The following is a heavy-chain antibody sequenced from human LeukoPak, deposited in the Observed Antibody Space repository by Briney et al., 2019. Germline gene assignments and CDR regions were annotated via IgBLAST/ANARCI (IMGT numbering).Heavy chain of an antibody. V-gene: IGHV4-59*08. J-gene: IGHJ4*02. Sequence: ASETLSLTCTVSGGSISSYYWSWIRQPPGKGLEWIGYIFYSGSTSYNPSLKSRVTISVDTSKNQFSLKLSSLSAADTAVYYCARQSDAYSSPLDYWGQGSLVTASS. CDR1: GGSISSYY. CDR2: IFYSGST. CDR3: ARQSDAYSSPLDY. D-gene: IGHD3-16*01.